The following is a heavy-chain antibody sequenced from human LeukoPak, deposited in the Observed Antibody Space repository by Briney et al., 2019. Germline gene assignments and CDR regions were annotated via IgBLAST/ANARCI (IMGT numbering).Heavy chain of an antibody. Sequence: ASVKVSCKASGYTFTSYDINWVRQATGQGLEWMGWMNPNSGNTGYAQKFQGRVTMTRNTSISTAYMELSSLRSEDTAVYYCARVSPNYEISYYYYGMDVWGQGTTVTVSS. J-gene: IGHJ6*02. CDR3: ARVSPNYEISYYYYGMDV. D-gene: IGHD3-22*01. CDR2: MNPNSGNT. CDR1: GYTFTSYD. V-gene: IGHV1-8*01.